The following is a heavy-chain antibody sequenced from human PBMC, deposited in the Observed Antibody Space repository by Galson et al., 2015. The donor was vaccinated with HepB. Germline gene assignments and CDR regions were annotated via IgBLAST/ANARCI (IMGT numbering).Heavy chain of an antibody. J-gene: IGHJ2*01. V-gene: IGHV1-18*01. CDR2: ISAGNGNT. Sequence: SVKVSCKASGYTFTSYGISWVRQAPGQGLEWMGWISAGNGNTKYSQKFQGRVTVTRDTSASTVYMELSSLTSEDTAVYYCARAKNYYYDSSGALVNWYFDLWGRGTLVTVSS. D-gene: IGHD3-22*01. CDR1: GYTFTSYG. CDR3: ARAKNYYYDSSGALVNWYFDL.